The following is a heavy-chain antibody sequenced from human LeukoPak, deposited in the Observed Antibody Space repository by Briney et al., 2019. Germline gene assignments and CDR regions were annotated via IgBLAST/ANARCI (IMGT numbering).Heavy chain of an antibody. CDR1: GGSITSYY. Sequence: PSETLSLTCTVSGGSITSYYWSWIRQPPGKGLEWIGYIYYSGTTNYNPSLKSRVTISVDTSKNQFSLKLSSVTAADTAVYYCARGRRYSSGWDFDYWGQGTLVTVSS. CDR2: IYYSGTT. CDR3: ARGRRYSSGWDFDY. J-gene: IGHJ4*02. V-gene: IGHV4-59*01. D-gene: IGHD6-19*01.